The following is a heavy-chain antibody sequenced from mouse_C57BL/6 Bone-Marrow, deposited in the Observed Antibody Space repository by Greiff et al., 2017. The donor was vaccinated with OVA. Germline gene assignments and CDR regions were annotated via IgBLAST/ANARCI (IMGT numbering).Heavy chain of an antibody. CDR1: GFTFSSYA. D-gene: IGHD3-1*01. Sequence: EVKLVESGGGLVKPGGSLKLSCAASGFTFSSYAMSWVRQTPEKRLEWVATISDGGSYTYYPDNVKGRFTISRDNAKNNLYLQMSHLKSEDTAMYYCARDGLRAVDYWGQGTTLTVSS. CDR3: ARDGLRAVDY. J-gene: IGHJ2*01. V-gene: IGHV5-4*01. CDR2: ISDGGSYT.